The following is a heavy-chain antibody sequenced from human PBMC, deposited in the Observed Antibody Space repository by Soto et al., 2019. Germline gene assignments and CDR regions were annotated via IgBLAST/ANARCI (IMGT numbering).Heavy chain of an antibody. J-gene: IGHJ6*02. D-gene: IGHD3-3*01. CDR1: GGTFSSYA. CDR3: ARVWYYDFWSGYSLDV. Sequence: SVKVSCKASGGTFSSYAISWVRQAPGQGLEWMGGIIPIFGTANYAQKFQGRVTITADESTSTAYMELSSLRSEDTAVYYCARVWYYDFWSGYSLDVWGQGTTVTVSS. CDR2: IIPIFGTA. V-gene: IGHV1-69*13.